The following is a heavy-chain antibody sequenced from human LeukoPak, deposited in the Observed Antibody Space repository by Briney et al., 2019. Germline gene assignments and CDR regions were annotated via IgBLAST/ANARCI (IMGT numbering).Heavy chain of an antibody. Sequence: PGGSLRLSCAASGFTFSSYAMHWVRQAPGKGLEWVAVISYDGSNKYYADSVKGRFTISRDNSKNTLYLQMNSLRAEDTAVYYCARDLRGDYRFDYWGQGTLVTVS. V-gene: IGHV3-30*04. CDR2: ISYDGSNK. CDR3: ARDLRGDYRFDY. CDR1: GFTFSSYA. J-gene: IGHJ4*02. D-gene: IGHD4-11*01.